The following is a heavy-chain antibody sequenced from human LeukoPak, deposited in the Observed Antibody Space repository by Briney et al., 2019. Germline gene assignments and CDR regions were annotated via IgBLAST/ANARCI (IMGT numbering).Heavy chain of an antibody. Sequence: ESGPTQANPTQRLTLTCNFSEFSLSTSGMCVSWIRQPQGKALEWLARIDWDDDKYYSTSLKTRLTISKDTSKNQVVLTMTNMDPVDTATYYCARIRGSRYYFDYWGQGTLVTVSS. CDR2: IDWDDDK. V-gene: IGHV2-70*11. J-gene: IGHJ4*02. CDR1: EFSLSTSGMC. CDR3: ARIRGSRYYFDY. D-gene: IGHD6-13*01.